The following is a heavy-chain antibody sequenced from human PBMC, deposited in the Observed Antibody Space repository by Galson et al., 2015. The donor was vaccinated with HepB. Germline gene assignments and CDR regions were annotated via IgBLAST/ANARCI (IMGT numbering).Heavy chain of an antibody. CDR2: IYPGNSET. Sequence: QSGAEVKKPGESLKMSCTGSGYSFTSYWIGWVRQMPGKGLEWMGIIYPGNSETRYSPSFQGQVTISADKSIRTASLQWSSLKASDSAMYYCARHNMPLTTGTLDVAFDIWGQGTMVTVSS. V-gene: IGHV5-51*01. D-gene: IGHD4-17*01. CDR3: ARHNMPLTTGTLDVAFDI. J-gene: IGHJ3*02. CDR1: GYSFTSYW.